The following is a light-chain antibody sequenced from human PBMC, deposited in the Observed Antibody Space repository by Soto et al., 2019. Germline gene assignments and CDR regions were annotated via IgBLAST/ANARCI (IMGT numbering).Light chain of an antibody. Sequence: EVVLTQSPGTLSLSPGERATLSCRASQNIRGNELAWYQQKPGQAPRLLIYRGSSTATGIPDSFSGRGSGTDFTLTISRLEPEDFAVYYCQDYGTSAPWTFGQGTKVEIK. CDR3: QDYGTSAPWT. CDR1: QNIRGNE. J-gene: IGKJ1*01. CDR2: RGS. V-gene: IGKV3-20*01.